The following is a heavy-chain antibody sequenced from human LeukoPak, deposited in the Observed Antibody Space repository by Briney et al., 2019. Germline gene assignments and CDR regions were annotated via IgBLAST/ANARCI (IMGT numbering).Heavy chain of an antibody. CDR1: GGTFSSYA. CDR2: IISILGIA. Sequence: SVKVSCKASGGTFSSYAISWVRQAPGQGLEWMGRIISILGIANYAQKFQGRVTITADKSTSTAYMELSSLRSEDTAVYYCASGYGSGSYYNIQHWGQGTLVTVSS. D-gene: IGHD3-10*01. V-gene: IGHV1-69*04. CDR3: ASGYGSGSYYNIQH. J-gene: IGHJ1*01.